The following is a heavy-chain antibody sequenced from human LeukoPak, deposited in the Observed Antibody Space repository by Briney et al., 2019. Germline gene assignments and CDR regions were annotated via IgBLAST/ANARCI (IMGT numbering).Heavy chain of an antibody. CDR1: GGSISSYY. Sequence: SETLSLTCTVSGGSISSYYRSWIRQPAGKGLEWIGRIYTSGSTNYNPSLKSRVTMSVDTSKNQFSLKLSSVTAADTAVYYCARVLVYYYGSGSYYGDAFDIWGQGTMVTVSS. CDR3: ARVLVYYYGSGSYYGDAFDI. V-gene: IGHV4-4*07. CDR2: IYTSGST. D-gene: IGHD3-10*01. J-gene: IGHJ3*02.